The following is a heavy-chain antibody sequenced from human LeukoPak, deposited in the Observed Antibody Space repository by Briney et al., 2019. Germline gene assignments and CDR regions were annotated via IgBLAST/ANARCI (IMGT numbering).Heavy chain of an antibody. CDR3: ARGENSYYMDV. V-gene: IGHV4-30-4*08. CDR1: GVSISSGDYY. J-gene: IGHJ6*03. Sequence: PSETLSLTCAVSGVSISSGDYYWTWIRQPPGKGLEWIGYISYSGSTYYNPSLKSGITISLDTSKNQFSLKVTSVTAADTAAYYCARGENSYYMDVWGTGTTVTVSS. CDR2: ISYSGST.